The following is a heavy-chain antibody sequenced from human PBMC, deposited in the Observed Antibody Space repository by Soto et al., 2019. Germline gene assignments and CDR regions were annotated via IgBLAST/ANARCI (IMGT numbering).Heavy chain of an antibody. D-gene: IGHD1-26*01. CDR1: GFTFTSSA. V-gene: IGHV1-58*01. CDR2: IVVGGGNT. Sequence: SVKVSCKASGFTFTSSAVQWVRQARGQRLEWIGWIVVGGGNTNYAQKFQERVTITRDMSTSTAYMELSSLRSEDTAVYYCAAEGVGATGGYYYYGMDVWGQGTTVTVSS. CDR3: AAEGVGATGGYYYYGMDV. J-gene: IGHJ6*02.